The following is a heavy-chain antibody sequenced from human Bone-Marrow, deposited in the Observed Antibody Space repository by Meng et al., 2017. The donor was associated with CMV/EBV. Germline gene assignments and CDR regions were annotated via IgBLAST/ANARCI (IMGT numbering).Heavy chain of an antibody. D-gene: IGHD2-2*01. CDR2: IYYSGST. CDR3: ARSSHSSTSGYYYYYGMDV. V-gene: IGHV4-39*07. Sequence: SETLSLTCTVSGGSIPRSSHYWGWIRQRPGKGLEWIGNIYYSGSTYYNPSLKSRVTMSILTSKNQFSLKVTSVTAADTAVYYCARSSHSSTSGYYYYYGMDVWGQGTTVTVSS. J-gene: IGHJ6*02. CDR1: GGSIPRSSHY.